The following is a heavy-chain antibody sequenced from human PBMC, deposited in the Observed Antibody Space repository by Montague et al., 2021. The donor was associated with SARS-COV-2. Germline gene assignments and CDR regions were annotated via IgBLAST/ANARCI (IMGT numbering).Heavy chain of an antibody. CDR2: MSHDGSYE. D-gene: IGHD6-19*01. V-gene: IGHV3-33*01. CDR3: AVQPRDSSAWHPFDY. Sequence: SLRLSCEACGFTFSTYAIHWVRQAPGKGLEWVAVMSHDGSYEHYXDSXKVRFTISRDSSKNTLHLQMNSLTAEDTAVYYCAVQPRDSSAWHPFDYWGQGTLVTVSS. CDR1: GFTFSTYA. J-gene: IGHJ4*02.